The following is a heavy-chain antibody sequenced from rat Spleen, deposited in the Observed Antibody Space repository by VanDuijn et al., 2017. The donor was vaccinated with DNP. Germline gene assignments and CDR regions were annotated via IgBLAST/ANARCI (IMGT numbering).Heavy chain of an antibody. V-gene: IGHV5S10*01. CDR3: ARGRLYPHYAMDD. CDR1: GFTFSDYA. CDR2: ISPRGSRT. J-gene: IGHJ4*01. Sequence: EVKLLESGGGLVQPGGSMRLSCAASGFTFSDYAMAWVRQSPKKGLEWVATISPRGSRTYYPDSMKGRFTIARDDAKSTLYLQMDSLRSEDPAIYYCARGRLYPHYAMDDWGQGTSVTVSS. D-gene: IGHD1-2*01.